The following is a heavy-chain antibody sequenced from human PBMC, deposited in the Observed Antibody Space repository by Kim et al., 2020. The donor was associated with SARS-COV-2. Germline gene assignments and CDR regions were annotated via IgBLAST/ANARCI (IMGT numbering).Heavy chain of an antibody. CDR2: VTAANVQT. Sequence: APGQRREWRGWVTAANVQTKYSQKFQGRVTISRDTSANTAYMELRSLTTEETAFYYCARDMNPTVYDYWGQGTLVTVSS. V-gene: IGHV1-3*01. J-gene: IGHJ4*02. CDR3: ARDMNPTVYDY. D-gene: IGHD4-4*01.